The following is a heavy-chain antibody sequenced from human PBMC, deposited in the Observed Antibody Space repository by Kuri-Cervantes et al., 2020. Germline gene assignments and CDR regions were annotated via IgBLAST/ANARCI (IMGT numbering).Heavy chain of an antibody. J-gene: IGHJ4*02. V-gene: IGHV4-34*01. D-gene: IGHD4-17*01. CDR3: ARLHYGDYVFDY. Sequence: SETLSLTCAVYGGSFSGYYWSWIRQPPGKGLEWIGSIYYSGSTYYNPSLKSRVTISVDTSKNQFSLKLSSVTAADTAVYYCARLHYGDYVFDYWGQGTLVTVSS. CDR2: IYYSGST. CDR1: GGSFSGYY.